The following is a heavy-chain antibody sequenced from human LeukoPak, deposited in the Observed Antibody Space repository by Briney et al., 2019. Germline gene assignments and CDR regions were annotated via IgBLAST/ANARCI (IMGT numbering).Heavy chain of an antibody. J-gene: IGHJ5*02. Sequence: SQTLSLTCAISGDILSNTSATWNWIRLSPSSGLEWLGRIYYRSRGFHDYSPSLLGRVTIDPDTSKNEFSLQVKSMTPEDTAVYYCAGDPGSYRRNYFHPWGQGTLVTVSS. CDR2: IYYRSRGFH. D-gene: IGHD1-7*01. CDR1: GDILSNTSAT. CDR3: AGDPGSYRRNYFHP. V-gene: IGHV6-1*01.